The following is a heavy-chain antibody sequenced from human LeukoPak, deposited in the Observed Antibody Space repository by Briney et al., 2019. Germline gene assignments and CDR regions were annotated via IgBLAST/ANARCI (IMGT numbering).Heavy chain of an antibody. CDR3: AKGVSSSSPLNWFDP. Sequence: GGSLRLSCAASGLIFSSYAMSWVRQAPGKGLEWVSAISGSGRSTYYADSVKGRFTISRDNSKNTMYLQMNSLRADDTAVYYCAKGVSSSSPLNWFDPWGQGTLVTVSS. J-gene: IGHJ5*02. CDR1: GLIFSSYA. D-gene: IGHD6-13*01. CDR2: ISGSGRST. V-gene: IGHV3-23*01.